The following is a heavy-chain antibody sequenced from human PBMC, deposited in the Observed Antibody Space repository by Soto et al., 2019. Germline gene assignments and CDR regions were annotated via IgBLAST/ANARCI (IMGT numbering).Heavy chain of an antibody. D-gene: IGHD3-9*01. CDR3: AREHYDILTGYSDFDY. Sequence: QVQLQESGPGLVNPSQTLALTCTVSGGSISTGGSYWSWIRQHPVKGLEWIGYIFYSGASNYNPSLKSRLTISVDTSKNQFSLKLSSVTAADTAIYYCAREHYDILTGYSDFDYWGQGTLVTVSS. CDR2: IFYSGAS. V-gene: IGHV4-31*03. J-gene: IGHJ4*02. CDR1: GGSISTGGSY.